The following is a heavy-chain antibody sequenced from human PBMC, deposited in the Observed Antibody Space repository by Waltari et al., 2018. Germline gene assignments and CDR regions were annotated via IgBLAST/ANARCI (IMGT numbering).Heavy chain of an antibody. CDR3: AKADFGPRGWFDP. V-gene: IGHV5-51*01. J-gene: IGHJ5*02. CDR1: GFNFASHL. Sequence: EVHLVQSGAEVKKPGESVNISCKGSGFNFASHLIAWVRQMPGKGLEWVGMIFPHDRDIRYRPSFQGRVTISADKSISTAYLQWDGLTASDTAIYYCAKADFGPRGWFDPWGQGTLVTVSS. CDR2: IFPHDRDI. D-gene: IGHD1-26*01.